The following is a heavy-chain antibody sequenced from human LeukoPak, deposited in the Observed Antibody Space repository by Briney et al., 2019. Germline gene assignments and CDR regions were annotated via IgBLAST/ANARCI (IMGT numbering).Heavy chain of an antibody. Sequence: SETLSLTCTVSGGSISSSSYYWGWIRQPPGKGLEWIGSIYYSGSTYYNPSLKSRVTISVDTSKNRFSLKLSSVTAADTAVYYCARGPNYDILTGTPNQIDYWGQGTLVTVSS. J-gene: IGHJ4*02. CDR2: IYYSGST. CDR3: ARGPNYDILTGTPNQIDY. CDR1: GGSISSSSYY. D-gene: IGHD3-9*01. V-gene: IGHV4-39*07.